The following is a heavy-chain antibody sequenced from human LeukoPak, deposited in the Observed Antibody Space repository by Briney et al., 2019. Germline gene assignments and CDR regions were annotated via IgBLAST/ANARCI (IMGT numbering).Heavy chain of an antibody. CDR2: IKKDGSEK. V-gene: IGHV3-7*01. CDR1: GFTFSIYW. J-gene: IGHJ4*02. CDR3: AKARPGDTFDY. Sequence: GGSLRLSCAASGFTFSIYWMNWVRQAPGKGLEWVASIKKDGSEKYYVDSVKGRFTISRDNSQNSLYLQMNSLRVEDTALYYCAKARPGDTFDYWGQGTLVTVSS. D-gene: IGHD3-10*01.